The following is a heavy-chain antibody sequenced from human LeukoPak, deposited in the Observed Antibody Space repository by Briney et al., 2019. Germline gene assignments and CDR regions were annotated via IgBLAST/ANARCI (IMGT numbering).Heavy chain of an antibody. CDR2: ISWNSGSI. CDR3: AKDTDSGWHQGFFDY. V-gene: IGHV3-9*01. D-gene: IGHD6-19*01. Sequence: PGGSLRLSCAASGFTFDDYAMHWVRHAPGKGLEWVSGISWNSGSIGYADSVKGRFTISRDNAENSLYLQMNSLRAEDTALYYCAKDTDSGWHQGFFDYWGQGTLVTVSS. J-gene: IGHJ4*02. CDR1: GFTFDDYA.